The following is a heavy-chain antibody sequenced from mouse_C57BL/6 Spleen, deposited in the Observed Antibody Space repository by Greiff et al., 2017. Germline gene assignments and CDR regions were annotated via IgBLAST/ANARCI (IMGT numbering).Heavy chain of an antibody. CDR1: GYTFTDYE. Sequence: VKLMESGAELVRPGASVTLSCKASGYTFTDYEMHWVKQTPVHGLEWIGAIDPETGGTAYNQKFKGKAILTADKSSSTAYMELRSLTSEDSAVYYCSNFYYFDYWGQGTTLTVSS. V-gene: IGHV1-15*01. CDR3: SNFYYFDY. J-gene: IGHJ2*01. CDR2: IDPETGGT. D-gene: IGHD4-1*01.